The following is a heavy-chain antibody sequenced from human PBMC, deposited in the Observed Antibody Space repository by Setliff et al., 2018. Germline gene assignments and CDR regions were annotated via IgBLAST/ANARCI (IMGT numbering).Heavy chain of an antibody. J-gene: IGHJ4*02. CDR1: GGSISSGSYY. CDR2: SYTSGTT. Sequence: SETLSLTCSVSGGSISSGSYYWTWIRQPAGKGLEWIGHSYTSGTTKYNPSLKSRVSISLDTSKNQFSLKLSSVAAADTAVYYCARAPGRRGGYDPYYFYYWGQGTLVTVS. CDR3: ARAPGRRGGYDPYYFYY. D-gene: IGHD5-12*01. V-gene: IGHV4-61*09.